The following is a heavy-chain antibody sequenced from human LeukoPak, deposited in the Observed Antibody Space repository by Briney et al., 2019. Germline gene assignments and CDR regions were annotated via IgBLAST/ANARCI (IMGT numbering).Heavy chain of an antibody. J-gene: IGHJ6*02. CDR2: INPNSGGT. D-gene: IGHD2-2*01. CDR1: GYTFTDYY. Sequence: ASVKVSCKASGYTFTDYYIQWVRQAPGQGLEWMGWINPNSGGTNSAQKFQGRVTTTRDTSVSTAYMELSRLRSDDTAVYYCARDHCTSSGCYEYYYYGVDVWGQGTTVTVSS. CDR3: ARDHCTSSGCYEYYYYGVDV. V-gene: IGHV1-2*02.